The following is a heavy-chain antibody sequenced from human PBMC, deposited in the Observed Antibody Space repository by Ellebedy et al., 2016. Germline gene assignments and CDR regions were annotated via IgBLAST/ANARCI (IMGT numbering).Heavy chain of an antibody. CDR1: GFTFSSYA. CDR2: ISGSGGST. CDR3: AKGYCSSTSCYPDY. V-gene: IGHV3-23*01. J-gene: IGHJ4*02. D-gene: IGHD2-2*01. Sequence: GGSLRLSXAASGFTFSSYAMSWVRQAPGKGLEWVSAISGSGGSTYYADSVKGRFTISRDNSKNTLYLQMNSLRAEDTAVYYCAKGYCSSTSCYPDYWGQGTLVTVSS.